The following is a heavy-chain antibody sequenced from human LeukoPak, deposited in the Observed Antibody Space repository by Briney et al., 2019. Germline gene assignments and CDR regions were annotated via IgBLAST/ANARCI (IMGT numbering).Heavy chain of an antibody. J-gene: IGHJ4*02. CDR1: GYTLSSYG. CDR3: ARSPVVGAHSPHFDY. V-gene: IGHV1-18*01. Sequence: ASVKVSCKASGYTLSSYGISWVRQAPGQGLEWMGWISAYNGNTNYAQKLQGRVTMTTDTSTSTAYMEVRSLRSDDTAVYYCARSPVVGAHSPHFDYWGQGTLVTVSS. CDR2: ISAYNGNT. D-gene: IGHD1-26*01.